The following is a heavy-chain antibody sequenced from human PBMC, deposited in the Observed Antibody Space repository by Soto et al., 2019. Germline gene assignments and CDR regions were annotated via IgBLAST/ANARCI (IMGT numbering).Heavy chain of an antibody. CDR1: GYTFTRYT. CDR3: ARGIATGHLDP. V-gene: IGHV1-3*01. Sequence: VKVSCKASGYTFTRYTMNWVRQAPGQRLEWMGWINPDNGNTKSSQKFQDRVIITRDTSASTAYMDLSSLRSEDTAVYYCARGIATGHLDPWGQGTLVTVSS. CDR2: INPDNGNT. J-gene: IGHJ5*02. D-gene: IGHD2-15*01.